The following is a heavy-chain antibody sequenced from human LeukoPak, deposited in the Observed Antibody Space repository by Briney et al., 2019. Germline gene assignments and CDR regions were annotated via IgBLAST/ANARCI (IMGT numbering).Heavy chain of an antibody. CDR3: ARDLFVLRFLEWYAPDAFDI. CDR1: GGSISSYY. D-gene: IGHD3-3*01. V-gene: IGHV4-4*07. CDR2: IYTSGST. J-gene: IGHJ3*02. Sequence: SETLSLTCTVSGGSISSYYWSWIRQPAGKGLEWIGRIYTSGSTNYNPSLKSRVTMSVDTSKNQFSLKLSSVTAADTAVYYCARDLFVLRFLEWYAPDAFDIWGQGTMVTVSS.